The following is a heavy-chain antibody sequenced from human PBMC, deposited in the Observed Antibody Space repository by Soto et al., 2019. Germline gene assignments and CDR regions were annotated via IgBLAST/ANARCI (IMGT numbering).Heavy chain of an antibody. CDR3: AKDSIFDI. CDR2: ISYDGSNK. J-gene: IGHJ3*02. CDR1: GFTFSSYG. Sequence: QVQLVESGGGVVQPGRSLRLSCAASGFTFSSYGMPWVRQAPGKGLEWVAVISYDGSNKYYADSVKGRFTISRDNSKNTLYLQMNSLRAEDTAVYYCAKDSIFDIWGQGTMVTVSS. V-gene: IGHV3-30*18.